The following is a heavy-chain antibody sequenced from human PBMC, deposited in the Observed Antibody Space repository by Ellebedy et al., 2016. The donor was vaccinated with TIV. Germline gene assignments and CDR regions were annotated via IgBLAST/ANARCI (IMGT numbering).Heavy chain of an antibody. V-gene: IGHV4-59*01. CDR2: ISYSGST. CDR1: GGSISRYY. Sequence: MPSETLSLTCTVSGGSISRYYWSWIRQPPGKGLEWIGYISYSGSTNYNPSLKSRVTISVNTSKNQFALKLSSVTAADTAVYYCARIFWNGDYYYGVDVWGQGTTVTVSS. D-gene: IGHD1-1*01. J-gene: IGHJ6*02. CDR3: ARIFWNGDYYYGVDV.